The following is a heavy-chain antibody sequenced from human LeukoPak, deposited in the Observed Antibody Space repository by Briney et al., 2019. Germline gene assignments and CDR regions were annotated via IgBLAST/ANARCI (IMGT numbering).Heavy chain of an antibody. CDR2: IKQDGSEK. D-gene: IGHD3-22*01. CDR3: ARDYRYYYDSSGYPHLGY. CDR1: GFTFSSYW. Sequence: GGSLRLSCAASGFTFSSYWMSWVRQAPGNGLEWVANIKQDGSEKYYVDSVKGRFTISRDNAKNSLYLQMNSLRAEDTAVYYCARDYRYYYDSSGYPHLGYWGQGTLVTVSS. V-gene: IGHV3-7*01. J-gene: IGHJ4*02.